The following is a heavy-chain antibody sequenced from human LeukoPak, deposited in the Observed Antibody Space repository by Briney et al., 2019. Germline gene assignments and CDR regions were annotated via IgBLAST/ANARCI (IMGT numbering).Heavy chain of an antibody. CDR3: AKDFDYGGNHAHFGI. CDR2: ISGSSGSI. Sequence: PGGSLRLSCAASGFTFSSYAMSWVRQAPGKGLQWVSTISGSSGSIFYADSVKGRSTISRDNYKNTVYLQMNSLRPEDTAVYYCAKDFDYGGNHAHFGIWGQGTMVTVSS. D-gene: IGHD4-23*01. J-gene: IGHJ3*02. CDR1: GFTFSSYA. V-gene: IGHV3-23*01.